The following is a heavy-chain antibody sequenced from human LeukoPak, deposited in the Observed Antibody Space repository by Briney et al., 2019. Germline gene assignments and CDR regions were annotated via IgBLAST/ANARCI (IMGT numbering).Heavy chain of an antibody. Sequence: GGSLRLSCAASGFTFSNYGMHWVRQAPGKGLEWVAVIWYDGSNKDYADSVKGRFTISRDNSKNTLYLQMNSLRAEDTAVYYCARSYSSWRYYFDYWGQGTLVIVSS. D-gene: IGHD6-13*01. CDR3: ARSYSSWRYYFDY. J-gene: IGHJ4*02. CDR1: GFTFSNYG. CDR2: IWYDGSNK. V-gene: IGHV3-33*01.